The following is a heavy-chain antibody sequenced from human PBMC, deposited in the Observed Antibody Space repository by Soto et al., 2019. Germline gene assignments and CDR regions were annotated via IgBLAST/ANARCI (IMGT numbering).Heavy chain of an antibody. V-gene: IGHV1-18*01. CDR2: ISASNGKT. Sequence: QVQLVQSGPEVKKPGASVKVSCKASGYAFANYGISWVRQAPGQGLEWMGWISASNGKTNYAQKSQGRVTMTTDTSTSTAYMELRSLRSDDTALYYCARDTATAGHYRRFDPWGQGTLVTVSS. CDR3: ARDTATAGHYRRFDP. J-gene: IGHJ5*02. CDR1: GYAFANYG. D-gene: IGHD6-13*01.